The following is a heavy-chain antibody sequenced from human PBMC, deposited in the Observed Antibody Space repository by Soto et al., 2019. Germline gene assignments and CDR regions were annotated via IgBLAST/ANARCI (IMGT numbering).Heavy chain of an antibody. CDR3: ARDEFYYDSSSYLGPDY. CDR2: ISAYNGNT. CDR1: GYTFTNFG. D-gene: IGHD3-22*01. V-gene: IGHV1-18*01. J-gene: IGHJ4*02. Sequence: ASVKVSCKASGYTFTNFGISWVRQAPGQGLEWMGWISAYNGNTNYAQKVQDRVTMTTETSTSTAYMELRSLRSDDTAVYYCARDEFYYDSSSYLGPDYWGQGTLVTVSS.